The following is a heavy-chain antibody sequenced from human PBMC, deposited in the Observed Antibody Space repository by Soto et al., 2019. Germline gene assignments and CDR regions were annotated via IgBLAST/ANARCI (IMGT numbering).Heavy chain of an antibody. D-gene: IGHD3-10*02. J-gene: IGHJ6*02. CDR2: INPKFGDT. Sequence: QVRLVQSGAEVKEPGDSVRVSCEASGYTFTAYHIHWVRQAPGQGLGWMGWINPKFGDTGYAQDFQGRVSMTSDMSISTVYMELSRLTSDDTAIYYCARNMVYYYGRGSGNGHGVWGQGTTVTVFS. CDR3: ARNMVYYYGRGSGNGHGV. V-gene: IGHV1-2*02. CDR1: GYTFTAYH.